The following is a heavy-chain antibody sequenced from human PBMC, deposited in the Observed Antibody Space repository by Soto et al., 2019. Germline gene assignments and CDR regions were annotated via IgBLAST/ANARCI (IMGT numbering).Heavy chain of an antibody. Sequence: PGESLKISCQCSGYTFSNFWVGWVRQLPGQGLEWMGIIYPGDQETRYSPSFHGKVTISAEKSINTAFLQWNSLESSDGAFYLCAGSRRSSPYFDHWGQGALVTVSS. V-gene: IGHV5-51*01. CDR3: AGSRRSSPYFDH. J-gene: IGHJ4*03. CDR1: GYTFSNFW. D-gene: IGHD6-13*01. CDR2: IYPGDQET.